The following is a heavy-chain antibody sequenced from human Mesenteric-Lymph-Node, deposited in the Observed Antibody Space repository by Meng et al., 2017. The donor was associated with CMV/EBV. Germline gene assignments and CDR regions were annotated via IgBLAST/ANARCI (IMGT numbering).Heavy chain of an antibody. D-gene: IGHD4-23*01. V-gene: IGHV3-30*02. CDR2: IRYDGSNK. CDR1: GFTFSSYG. CDR3: AKVTTVVGMAGWFDP. J-gene: IGHJ5*02. Sequence: GGSLRLSCAASGFTFSSYGMHWVRQAPGKGLEWVAFIRYDGSNKYYADSVKGRFTISRDNSKNTLYLQMNSLRAEDTAVYYCAKVTTVVGMAGWFDPWGQGTLVTVSS.